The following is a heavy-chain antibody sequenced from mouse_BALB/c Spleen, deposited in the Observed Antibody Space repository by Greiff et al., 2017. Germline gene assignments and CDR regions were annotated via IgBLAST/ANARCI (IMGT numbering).Heavy chain of an antibody. CDR2: INPYNDGT. J-gene: IGHJ3*01. CDR3: AREGIYYGNYGGFAY. CDR1: GYTFTSYV. Sequence: EVHLVESGPELVKPGASVKMSCKASGYTFTSYVMHWVKQKPGQGLEWIGYINPYNDGTKYNEKFKGKATLTSDKSSSTAYMELSSLTSEDSAVYYCAREGIYYGNYGGFAYWGQGTLVTVSA. D-gene: IGHD2-1*01. V-gene: IGHV1-14*01.